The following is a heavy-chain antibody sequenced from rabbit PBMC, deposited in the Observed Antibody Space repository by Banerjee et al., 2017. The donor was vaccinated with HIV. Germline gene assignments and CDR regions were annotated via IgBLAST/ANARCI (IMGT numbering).Heavy chain of an antibody. CDR3: ARHGASHGYAMNL. D-gene: IGHD6-1*01. J-gene: IGHJ4*01. Sequence: QEQLEESGGGLVQPEGSLTLTCTASGFSFNNKYVMCWVRQAPGKGLEWIACINTSSGNTVYASWAKGRFTISKTSSTVDLKMTSLTAADTATYFCARHGASHGYAMNLWGPGTLVTVS. CDR1: GFSFNNKYV. CDR2: INTSSGNT. V-gene: IGHV1S45*01.